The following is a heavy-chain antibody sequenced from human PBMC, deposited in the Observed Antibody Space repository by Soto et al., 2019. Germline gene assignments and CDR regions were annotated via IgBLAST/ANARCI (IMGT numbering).Heavy chain of an antibody. V-gene: IGHV1-69*13. CDR3: ARDPNWNRRLDGFDN. J-gene: IGHJ3*02. D-gene: IGHD1-1*01. CDR1: GGTFSSYA. CDR2: IIPIFGTA. Sequence: SVKVSCKASGGTFSSYAISWVRQAPGQGLEWMGGIIPIFGTANYAQKFQGRVTITADESTSTAYMELSSLRSEDTAVYYCARDPNWNRRLDGFDNWGQGTMVTVSS.